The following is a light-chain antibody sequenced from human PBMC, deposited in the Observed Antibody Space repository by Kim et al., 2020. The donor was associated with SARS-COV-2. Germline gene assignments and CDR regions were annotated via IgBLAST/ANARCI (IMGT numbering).Light chain of an antibody. CDR3: QQYYRTPLT. Sequence: DMVMTQSPDSLAVSLGERATINCKSSQSVLYSSNNENYLAWYQQKPGQPPKLLIYWASTRESGVPDRFSGSGSGTDFTLTISSLQAEDVAVYYCQQYYRTPLTFGGGTKVDIK. CDR1: QSVLYSSNNENY. V-gene: IGKV4-1*01. CDR2: WAS. J-gene: IGKJ4*01.